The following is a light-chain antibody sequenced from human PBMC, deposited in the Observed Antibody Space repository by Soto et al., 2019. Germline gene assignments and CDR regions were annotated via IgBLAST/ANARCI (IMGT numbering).Light chain of an antibody. CDR3: QSYDSSLSGYV. V-gene: IGLV1-40*01. J-gene: IGLJ1*01. CDR2: ANS. CDR1: SSNIGAGND. Sequence: QSVLTQPPSVSGAPGQRVTISCTGSSSNIGAGNDVNWYQQLPGTAPKLLIYANSNRPSGVPDRVSGSKSGTTASLAITGFQAEDEADYYCQSYDSSLSGYVFGTGTKLTVL.